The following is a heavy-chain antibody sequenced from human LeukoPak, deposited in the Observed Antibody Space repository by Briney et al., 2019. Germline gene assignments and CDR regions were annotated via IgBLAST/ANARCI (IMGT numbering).Heavy chain of an antibody. J-gene: IGHJ4*02. D-gene: IGHD3-22*01. CDR1: GFTFSSYA. Sequence: PGGPLRLSCAASGFTFSSYAMSWVRQAPGKGLEWVSAISGSGGSTYYADSVKGRFTISRDNSKNTLYLQMNSLRAEDTAVYYCAKVSVPKNYYDSSGSGGPVDYWGQGTLVTVSS. V-gene: IGHV3-23*01. CDR3: AKVSVPKNYYDSSGSGGPVDY. CDR2: ISGSGGST.